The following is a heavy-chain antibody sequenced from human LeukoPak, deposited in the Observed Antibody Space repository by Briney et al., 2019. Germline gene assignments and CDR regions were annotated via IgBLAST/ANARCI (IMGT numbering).Heavy chain of an antibody. CDR3: ARRIAAAAAPYYFDY. V-gene: IGHV3-74*01. D-gene: IGHD6-13*01. CDR1: GFTFSSFP. CDR2: INSDGSST. J-gene: IGHJ4*02. Sequence: PGGSLRLSCAASGFTFSSFPMHWVRQAPGKGLLWVSRINSDGSSTSYADSVKGRFTISRDNAKNTLYLQMNSLRAEDTAVYYCARRIAAAAAPYYFDYWGQGTLVTVSS.